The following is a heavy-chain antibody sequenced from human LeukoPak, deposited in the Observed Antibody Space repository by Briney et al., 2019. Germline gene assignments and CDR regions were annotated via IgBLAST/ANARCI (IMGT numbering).Heavy chain of an antibody. D-gene: IGHD6-13*01. V-gene: IGHV3-30*02. Sequence: GGSLRLSCAASGFTFSSYAMHWVRRAPGKGLEGVAFIRYDGSNKYYADSVKGRFTISRDNSKNTLYLQMNSLRAEDTAVYYCAKMAGSSSASGYWGQGTLVTVSS. J-gene: IGHJ4*02. CDR2: IRYDGSNK. CDR3: AKMAGSSSASGY. CDR1: GFTFSSYA.